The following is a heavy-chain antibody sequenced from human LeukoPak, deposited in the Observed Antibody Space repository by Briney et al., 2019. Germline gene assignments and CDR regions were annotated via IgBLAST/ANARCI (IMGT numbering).Heavy chain of an antibody. CDR3: ARGGGSYSLRSAFDY. V-gene: IGHV3-30-3*01. CDR1: GFTFSSYA. D-gene: IGHD1-26*01. Sequence: PGGSLRLSCAASGFTFSSYAMHWVRQAPGKGLEWVAVISYDGSNKYYADSVKGRFTISRDNSKNTLYLQMNSLRAEDTAVYYCARGGGSYSLRSAFDYWGQGTLVTVSS. J-gene: IGHJ4*02. CDR2: ISYDGSNK.